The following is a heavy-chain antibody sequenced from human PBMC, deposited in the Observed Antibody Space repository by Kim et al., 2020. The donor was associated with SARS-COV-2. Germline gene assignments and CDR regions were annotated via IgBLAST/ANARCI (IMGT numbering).Heavy chain of an antibody. CDR3: ARLGITMIKHLRYFDY. J-gene: IGHJ4*01. D-gene: IGHD3-22*01. CDR1: GGSFSGYY. CDR2: INHSGST. V-gene: IGHV4-34*01. Sequence: SETLSLTCAVYGGSFSGYYWSWIRQPPGKGLEWIGEINHSGSTNYNPSLKSRVTISVDTSKNQFSLKLSSVTAADTAVYYCARLGITMIKHLRYFDYWG.